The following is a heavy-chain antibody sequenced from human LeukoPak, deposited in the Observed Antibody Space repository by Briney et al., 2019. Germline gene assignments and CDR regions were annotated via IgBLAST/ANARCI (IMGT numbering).Heavy chain of an antibody. CDR3: ATEGLTHEPMSGYDSSKQN. D-gene: IGHD5-12*01. V-gene: IGHV1-24*01. Sequence: GASVKVSCKVSGYTLTELSMHWVRQAPGKGLEWMGGFDPEYGETIYAQKFQGRVTMTEDTSTDTAYMELSSLRSEDTAVYYCATEGLTHEPMSGYDSSKQNWGQGTLVTVSS. J-gene: IGHJ4*02. CDR2: FDPEYGET. CDR1: GYTLTELS.